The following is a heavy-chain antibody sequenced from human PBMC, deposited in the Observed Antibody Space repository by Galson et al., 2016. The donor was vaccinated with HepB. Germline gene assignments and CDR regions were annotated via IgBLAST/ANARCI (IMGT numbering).Heavy chain of an antibody. CDR1: GFSLSTRGMC. CDR3: ARITDYYDSSGYYFDY. J-gene: IGHJ4*02. V-gene: IGHV2-70*17. Sequence: PALVKPTQTLTLTCTFSGFSLSTRGMCVSWIRQPPGKALEWLARIDWDDDKLYSTSLKTRLTISKDTSKNQVVLTMTNMDPVDTATYYCARITDYYDSSGYYFDYWGQGTLVTVSS. D-gene: IGHD3-22*01. CDR2: IDWDDDK.